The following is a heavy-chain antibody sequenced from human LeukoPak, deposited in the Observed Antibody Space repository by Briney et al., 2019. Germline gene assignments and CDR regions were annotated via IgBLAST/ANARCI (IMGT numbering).Heavy chain of an antibody. D-gene: IGHD2-2*02. J-gene: IGHJ5*02. CDR1: GGSISTYY. V-gene: IGHV4-59*12. CDR3: ARDRCSSTSCYTDNWFDP. Sequence: SETLSLTCTVFGGSISTYYWSWVRQPPGKGLEWIGYIYYSGSTNYNPSLKSRVTMSVDTSKNQFSLKLSSVTAADTAVYYCARDRCSSTSCYTDNWFDPWGQGTLDTVSS. CDR2: IYYSGST.